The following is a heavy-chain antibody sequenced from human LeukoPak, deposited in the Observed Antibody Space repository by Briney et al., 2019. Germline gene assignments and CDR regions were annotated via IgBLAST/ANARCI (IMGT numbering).Heavy chain of an antibody. CDR3: VRDGMAGTPNAFDM. D-gene: IGHD6-19*01. CDR1: GFIFTPYT. Sequence: GGSLRLSCAGSGFIFTPYTMDWVRQAPGKGLEWVALILHDGSDKNYADPVKGRFTISRDNSKNTVHLQMNNLRPDDTAVYYCVRDGMAGTPNAFDMWGQGTMVTVSS. V-gene: IGHV3-30*04. J-gene: IGHJ3*02. CDR2: ILHDGSDK.